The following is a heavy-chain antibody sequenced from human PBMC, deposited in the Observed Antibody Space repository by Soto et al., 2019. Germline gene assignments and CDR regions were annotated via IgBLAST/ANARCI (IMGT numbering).Heavy chain of an antibody. D-gene: IGHD4-4*01. CDR2: IYYSGST. CDR3: AGGLYSNYYYYYYMDV. V-gene: IGHV4-59*01. CDR1: GGSISSYY. J-gene: IGHJ6*03. Sequence: PSETLSLTCAVSGGSISSYYWSWIRQPPGKGLEWIGYIYYSGSTNYNPSLKSRVTISVDASKNQFSLKLSSVTAADTAVYYCAGGLYSNYYYYYYMDVWGKGTTVTVSS.